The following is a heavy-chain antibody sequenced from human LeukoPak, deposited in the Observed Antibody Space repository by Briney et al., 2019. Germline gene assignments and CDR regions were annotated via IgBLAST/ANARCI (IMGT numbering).Heavy chain of an antibody. Sequence: QPGRSLRLSCAASGFTVSSNYMNWLPQAPGKGLEWVSAISGSGGSTYYADFVKGRFTIYRDNSKNSLYLQMNRLRAEDTAVFFFQAEDGIRDFDWLPPDFDYWGQGTLVTVSS. J-gene: IGHJ4*02. V-gene: IGHV3-23*01. D-gene: IGHD3-9*01. CDR1: GFTVSSNY. CDR3: QAEDGIRDFDWLPPDFDY. CDR2: ISGSGGST.